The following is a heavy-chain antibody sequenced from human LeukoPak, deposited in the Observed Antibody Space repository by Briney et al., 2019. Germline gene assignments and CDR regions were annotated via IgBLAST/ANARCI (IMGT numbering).Heavy chain of an antibody. CDR1: GYTFTSYY. J-gene: IGHJ4*02. Sequence: ASVKVSCKASGYTFTSYYMHWVRQAPGQGLEWMGIINPSGGSTSYAQKFQGRVTITADKSTSTAYMELSSLRSEDTAVYYCARDLGYSYGVGYWGQGTLVTVSS. CDR3: ARDLGYSYGVGY. D-gene: IGHD5-18*01. CDR2: INPSGGST. V-gene: IGHV1-46*01.